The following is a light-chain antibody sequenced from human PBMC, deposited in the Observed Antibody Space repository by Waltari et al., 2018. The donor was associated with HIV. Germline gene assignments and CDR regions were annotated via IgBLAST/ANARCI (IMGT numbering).Light chain of an antibody. Sequence: SYELPQPPSVSVSPGQTARINCSRDALLKTYAYVYQQTSGQAPVLVIYEDSKRPSGIPERFSGSSSGTMATLTISGAQVEDEADYYCYSTDSSGNHRVFGGGTKLTVL. CDR1: ALLKTY. V-gene: IGLV3-10*01. J-gene: IGLJ2*01. CDR2: EDS. CDR3: YSTDSSGNHRV.